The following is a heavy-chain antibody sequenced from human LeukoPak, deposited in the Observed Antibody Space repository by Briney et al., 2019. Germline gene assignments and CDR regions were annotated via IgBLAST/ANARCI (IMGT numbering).Heavy chain of an antibody. V-gene: IGHV1-2*02. Sequence: ASVKVSCKASGYTFTGYYMHWVRQAPGQGLEWMGWINPNSGGTNYAQKFQGRVTMTRDTSISTAYMELSRLGSDDTAVYYCALQWIYGVVINPTDDAFDIWGQGTMVTVSS. CDR1: GYTFTGYY. CDR2: INPNSGGT. D-gene: IGHD3-3*01. J-gene: IGHJ3*02. CDR3: ALQWIYGVVINPTDDAFDI.